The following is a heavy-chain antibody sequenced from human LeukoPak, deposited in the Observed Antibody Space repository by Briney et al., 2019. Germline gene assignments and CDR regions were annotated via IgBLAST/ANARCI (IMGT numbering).Heavy chain of an antibody. D-gene: IGHD1-7*01. CDR3: ARGIPPPYNWNYAEFFDY. V-gene: IGHV4-39*07. CDR2: IYYSGST. J-gene: IGHJ4*02. CDR1: GASISRSSYY. Sequence: KPSETLSLTCTVSGASISRSSYYWGWLRQPPGKGLEWIGSIYYSGSTYYNPSLKSRVTISVDTSKDQFSLKLSSVTAADTAVYYCARGIPPPYNWNYAEFFDYWGQGTLVTVSS.